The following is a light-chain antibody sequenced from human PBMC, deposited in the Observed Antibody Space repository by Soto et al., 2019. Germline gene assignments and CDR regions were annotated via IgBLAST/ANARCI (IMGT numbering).Light chain of an antibody. V-gene: IGKV3-20*01. CDR3: QQYGSPLG. CDR1: QSVSSSY. Sequence: EIVLTQSPGTLSLSPGERATLSCRASQSVSSSYLAWYQQKPGQAPRLLIYGASSRATGIPDRFSGSGSGTDFTLTISRLEPEDFAVYYCQQYGSPLGFGQGTRLEIK. CDR2: GAS. J-gene: IGKJ5*01.